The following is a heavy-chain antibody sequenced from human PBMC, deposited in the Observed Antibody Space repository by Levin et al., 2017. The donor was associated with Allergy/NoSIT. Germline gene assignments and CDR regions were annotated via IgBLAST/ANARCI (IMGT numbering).Heavy chain of an antibody. Sequence: PGESLKISCAASGFTFSSYALHWVRQAPGKGLEWVALISYDESVKKNADSVKDRITISRDNSKNTLYLQMDSLRAEDTAVYFCARDSYSTSSPSLDYWGQGTLVTVSS. CDR1: GFTFSSYA. CDR3: ARDSYSTSSPSLDY. V-gene: IGHV3-30-3*01. J-gene: IGHJ4*02. CDR2: ISYDESVK. D-gene: IGHD6-6*01.